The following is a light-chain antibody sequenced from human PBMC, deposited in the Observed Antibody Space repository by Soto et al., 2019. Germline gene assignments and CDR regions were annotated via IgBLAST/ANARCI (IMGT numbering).Light chain of an antibody. Sequence: EIVLTQSPGTLSLSPGERATLSCRASQTVSSSFLAWYRQRPGQTPRLLIYGASTRAAGIPDRFSGSGSGTDFTLTISRLEPEDFSVYYCQQYSSSPLTFGGGTMVDIQ. V-gene: IGKV3-20*01. CDR1: QTVSSSF. J-gene: IGKJ4*01. CDR3: QQYSSSPLT. CDR2: GAS.